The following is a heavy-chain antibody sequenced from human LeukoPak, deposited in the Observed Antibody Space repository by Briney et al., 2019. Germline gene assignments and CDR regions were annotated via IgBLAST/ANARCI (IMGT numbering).Heavy chain of an antibody. J-gene: IGHJ3*02. V-gene: IGHV3-11*04. CDR3: AGEGALLLWFGELSANDAFDI. Sequence: PGGSLRLSCVASGFTFSDYYMSWLRQAPGKGLEWVSYISSSGSTIYYADSVKGRFTISRDNAKNSLYLQMNSLRAEDTAVYYCAGEGALLLWFGELSANDAFDIWGQGTMVTVSS. D-gene: IGHD3-10*01. CDR1: GFTFSDYY. CDR2: ISSSGSTI.